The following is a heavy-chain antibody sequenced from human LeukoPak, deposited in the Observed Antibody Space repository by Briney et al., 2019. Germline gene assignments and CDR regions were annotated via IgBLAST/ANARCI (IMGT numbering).Heavy chain of an antibody. CDR1: GFTFSSYA. CDR2: IGASGGST. Sequence: PGGSLRLSCATSGFTFSSYAMSWVRQPPGKGLDWVSGIGASGGSTYDADSVKGRFTISRDNSKNTLYLQMNSLRTEDTAVYYCAKAEGYDILTGLDYWGQGTLVTVSS. V-gene: IGHV3-23*01. D-gene: IGHD3-9*01. CDR3: AKAEGYDILTGLDY. J-gene: IGHJ4*02.